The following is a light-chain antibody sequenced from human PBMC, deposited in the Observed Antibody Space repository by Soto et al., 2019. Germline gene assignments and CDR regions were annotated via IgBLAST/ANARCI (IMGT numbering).Light chain of an antibody. J-gene: IGLJ1*01. CDR3: CSYAGSYIYV. Sequence: QSVLTQPRSVSGSPGQSVTISCTGTSSDVGGHNYVSWYQQHPDKAPKVMIYDVTKRPSGVPDRFSGSKSGNTASLTISGLQAEDEADYYCCSYAGSYIYVFGTGTKVTVL. V-gene: IGLV2-11*01. CDR2: DVT. CDR1: SSDVGGHNY.